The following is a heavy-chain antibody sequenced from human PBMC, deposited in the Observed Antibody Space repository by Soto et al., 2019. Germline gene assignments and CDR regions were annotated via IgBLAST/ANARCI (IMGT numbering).Heavy chain of an antibody. CDR2: LKRISDGGTT. CDR1: GFTFSNAW. CDR3: TPGLGYCSITSCYGNWFDP. J-gene: IGHJ5*02. V-gene: IGHV3-15*01. Sequence: EVQLVESGGGLVTPGGSLRLSCAASGFTFSNAWMSWVCQAPWKGLAWVGRLKRISDGGTTDYAAPVKGRFTISRDDSKNPLFLHMNSVKTEDPGMYYCTPGLGYCSITSCYGNWFDPWGQGTLVTVSS. D-gene: IGHD2-2*01.